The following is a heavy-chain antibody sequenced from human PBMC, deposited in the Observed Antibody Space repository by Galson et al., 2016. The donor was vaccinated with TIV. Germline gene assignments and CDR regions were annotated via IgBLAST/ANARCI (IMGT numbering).Heavy chain of an antibody. Sequence: SLRLSCAASGLTFNRFGMHWVRQAPGKGLEWVAHISFDGSNTNYVDSVKGRFTTSRDNSKNTLYLQMGSLRGEDTAIYFCAKDPRDYDDYPYYFDSWGQGTLVAVSS. D-gene: IGHD4-17*01. CDR3: AKDPRDYDDYPYYFDS. CDR2: ISFDGSNT. V-gene: IGHV3-30*18. J-gene: IGHJ4*02. CDR1: GLTFNRFG.